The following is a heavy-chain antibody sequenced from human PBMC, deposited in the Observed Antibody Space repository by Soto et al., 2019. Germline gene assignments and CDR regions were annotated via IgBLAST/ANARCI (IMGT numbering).Heavy chain of an antibody. Sequence: PSETLSLTCSVSGDSVSSGSYYWSWIRQPPGKGLEWIGYMYYSGSSNYNPSLKSRVTISVDTSKNQFSLKLSSVTAADTAVYYCAGYYYDFWSGYSPKAGYYFDYWGQGTLVTVSS. D-gene: IGHD3-3*01. CDR1: GDSVSSGSYY. CDR2: MYYSGSS. V-gene: IGHV4-61*01. CDR3: AGYYYDFWSGYSPKAGYYFDY. J-gene: IGHJ4*02.